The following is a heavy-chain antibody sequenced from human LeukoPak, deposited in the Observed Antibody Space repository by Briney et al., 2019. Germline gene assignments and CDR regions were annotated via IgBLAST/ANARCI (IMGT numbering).Heavy chain of an antibody. CDR3: TCHSGWSGPSE. Sequence: PSETLSLTCAVSGGSISSSWWSWVRQPPGKGLERIGEIFHNGASNYNPSLKSRVAISVDKSKNRFSLELRSVTAADTAVYYCTCHSGWSGPSEWGQGTLVTVSS. D-gene: IGHD6-19*01. V-gene: IGHV4-4*02. CDR2: IFHNGAS. J-gene: IGHJ4*02. CDR1: GGSISSSW.